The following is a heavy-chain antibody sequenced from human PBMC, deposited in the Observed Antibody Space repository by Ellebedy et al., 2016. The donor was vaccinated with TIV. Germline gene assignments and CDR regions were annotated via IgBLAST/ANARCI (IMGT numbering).Heavy chain of an antibody. CDR3: ARVGSGSFPHDFDY. D-gene: IGHD3-10*01. J-gene: IGHJ4*02. Sequence: GESLKISCAASGFTFSDHYIDWVRQAPGKGLEWVGRSRNKAKSYTTAYAASVEGRYTISRDDSQNSVYLQMNVLKTEDSAVYYCARVGSGSFPHDFDYWGQGSLVTVSS. V-gene: IGHV3-72*01. CDR2: SRNKAKSYTT. CDR1: GFTFSDHY.